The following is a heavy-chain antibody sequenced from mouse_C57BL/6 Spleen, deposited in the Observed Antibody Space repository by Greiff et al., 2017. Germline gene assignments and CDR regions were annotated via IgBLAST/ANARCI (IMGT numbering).Heavy chain of an antibody. J-gene: IGHJ3*01. D-gene: IGHD2-4*01. V-gene: IGHV14-4*01. CDR1: GFNIKDDY. Sequence: VQLQQSGAELVRPGASVKLSCTASGFNIKDDYMHWVKQRPEQGLEWIGWIDPENGDTEYASKFQGKATITADTSSNTAYLQLSSLPSADTAVYYCTKSYDYPFAYWGQGTLVTVSA. CDR2: IDPENGDT. CDR3: TKSYDYPFAY.